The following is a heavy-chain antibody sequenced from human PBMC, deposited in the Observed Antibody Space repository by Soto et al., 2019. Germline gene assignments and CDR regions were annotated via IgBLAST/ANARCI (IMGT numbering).Heavy chain of an antibody. CDR2: MNAKSGDT. J-gene: IGHJ6*02. Sequence: AAVKVSCKASGYTFSDFDINWLRQASGQGPEWMGWMNAKSGDTFFAQRFQGKFNMTWDTSLSTAYMEVGSLTSDDTAMYYCARGNPFNYAGFDVWGQGTTVTVSS. CDR1: GYTFSDFD. V-gene: IGHV1-8*01. D-gene: IGHD3-16*01. CDR3: ARGNPFNYAGFDV.